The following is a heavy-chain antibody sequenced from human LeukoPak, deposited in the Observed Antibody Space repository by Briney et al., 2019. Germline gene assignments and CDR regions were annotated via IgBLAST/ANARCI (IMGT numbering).Heavy chain of an antibody. CDR1: GSRFTNYW. CDR3: ARRSGSFQGDYNFDY. Sequence: GASLKISCKGSGSRFTNYWIAWVRQMPGKGLEWMGTIYPGDSDTRYSPSFQGQVTISADKSISTAYLQWSSLKASDTAMYYCARRSGSFQGDYNFDYWGQGTLVTVSS. CDR2: IYPGDSDT. V-gene: IGHV5-51*01. D-gene: IGHD1-26*01. J-gene: IGHJ4*02.